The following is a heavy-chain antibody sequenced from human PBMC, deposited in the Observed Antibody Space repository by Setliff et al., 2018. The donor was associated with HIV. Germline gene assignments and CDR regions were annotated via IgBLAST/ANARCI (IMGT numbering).Heavy chain of an antibody. D-gene: IGHD3-22*01. CDR2: IYYSGST. Sequence: SETLSLTCTVSGGSISSHYWSWIRQPPGKGLEWIGSIYYSGSTNYNPSLKSRVTISVDTSKNQFSLKLSSVTAADTAVYYCARGLTTYYYDSSGYFFDYWGQGTLVTVAS. V-gene: IGHV4-59*11. CDR1: GGSISSHY. CDR3: ARGLTTYYYDSSGYFFDY. J-gene: IGHJ4*02.